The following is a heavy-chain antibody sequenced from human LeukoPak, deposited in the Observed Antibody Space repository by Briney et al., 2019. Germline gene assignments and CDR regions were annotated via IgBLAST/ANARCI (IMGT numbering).Heavy chain of an antibody. J-gene: IGHJ4*02. D-gene: IGHD6-6*01. CDR1: GFTFDNYG. Sequence: GGSLRLSCAASGFTFDNYGMSWVRQAPGKGLEWVSGINWNGGSTGYADSVKGRFTISRDNAKNSLYLQMNSLRAEDTALYSCARDLPESSSSGLFDYWGQGTLVTVSS. CDR2: INWNGGST. CDR3: ARDLPESSSSGLFDY. V-gene: IGHV3-20*04.